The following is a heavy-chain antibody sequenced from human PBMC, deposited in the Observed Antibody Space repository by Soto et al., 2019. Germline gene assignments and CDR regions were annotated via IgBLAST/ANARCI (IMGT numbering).Heavy chain of an antibody. J-gene: IGHJ4*02. D-gene: IGHD6-6*01. CDR3: ARGGAVYSSSAYFDY. V-gene: IGHV3-30-3*01. Sequence: LRLSCAASGFTFSSYAMHWARRAPGKGLEWVAVISYDGSNKYYADSVKGRFTISRDNSKNTLYLQMNSLRAEDTAVYYCARGGAVYSSSAYFDYWGQGTLVTVSS. CDR2: ISYDGSNK. CDR1: GFTFSSYA.